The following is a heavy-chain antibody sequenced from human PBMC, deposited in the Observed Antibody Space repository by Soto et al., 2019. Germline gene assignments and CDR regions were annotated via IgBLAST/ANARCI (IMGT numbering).Heavy chain of an antibody. CDR1: GFPFSSHA. D-gene: IGHD3-10*02. Sequence: QVQLVESGGGVVQPGRSLRLSCAASGFPFSSHAMYWVRQAPGKGLEWVALISYDGTNKQYADSVKGRLIVSRDDSTNTLSLQMISLRPEDTAVYHCARDSNTYRDYYHGMDVWGQGTTVTVSS. V-gene: IGHV3-30-3*01. CDR2: ISYDGTNK. CDR3: ARDSNTYRDYYHGMDV. J-gene: IGHJ6*02.